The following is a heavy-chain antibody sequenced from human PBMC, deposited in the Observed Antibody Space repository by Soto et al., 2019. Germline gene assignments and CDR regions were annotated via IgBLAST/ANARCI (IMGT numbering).Heavy chain of an antibody. CDR2: ISGGGCPI. CDR1: GFTFSTFS. V-gene: IGHV3-48*02. Sequence: EVQLVESGGVSVQPGGSLRLSCAASGFTFSTFSMNWVRQAPGRGLEWISYISGGGCPISYADSVKGRFTISRDNAKNSLYLQMNSLTDEDTAVYYCARDLGWAFDSWGQGTLVTVSS. D-gene: IGHD3-9*01. J-gene: IGHJ1*01. CDR3: ARDLGWAFDS.